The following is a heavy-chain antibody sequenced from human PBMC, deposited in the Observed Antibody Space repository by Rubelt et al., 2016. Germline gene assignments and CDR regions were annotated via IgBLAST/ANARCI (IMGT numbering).Heavy chain of an antibody. CDR1: GGSIRSYY. D-gene: IGHD5-18*01. CDR2: VFHSGSS. V-gene: IGHV4-59*01. CDR3: ARDEGYSYGLDAFDI. J-gene: IGHJ3*02. Sequence: QVQLQESGPGLVKPSETLSLTCSVSGGSIRSYYWSWIRQPPGKGLEWIGYVFHSGSSNSTPSLKSRVPISADTSKNQFSLRRSSVTAADTAVYYCARDEGYSYGLDAFDIWGQGTMVTVSS.